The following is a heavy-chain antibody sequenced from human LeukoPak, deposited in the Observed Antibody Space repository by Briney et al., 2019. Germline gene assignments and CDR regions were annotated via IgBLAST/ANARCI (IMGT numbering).Heavy chain of an antibody. D-gene: IGHD5-12*01. J-gene: IGHJ6*04. Sequence: GGSLRLSCAASGFTFSSYWMSWVRQAPGKGLEWVANIKQDGSEKYYVDSVKGRFTISRDNAKNSLYLQMNSLRAEDTAVYYCARGSGYGYFGMDVWGKGTTVTVSS. CDR1: GFTFSSYW. V-gene: IGHV3-7*03. CDR3: ARGSGYGYFGMDV. CDR2: IKQDGSEK.